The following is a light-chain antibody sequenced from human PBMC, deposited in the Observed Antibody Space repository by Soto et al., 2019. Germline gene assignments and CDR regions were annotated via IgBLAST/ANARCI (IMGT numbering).Light chain of an antibody. CDR1: QNINNY. Sequence: IQMTQSPSSLSASVGDRVTITCQASQNINNYLNWYQQKPGRAPKILIYDASNLEAGVPSRLRGSGSGTDFTFTISRMQPEDIATYYCQQYENLPTFGQGTRLEIK. CDR3: QQYENLPT. V-gene: IGKV1-33*01. CDR2: DAS. J-gene: IGKJ5*01.